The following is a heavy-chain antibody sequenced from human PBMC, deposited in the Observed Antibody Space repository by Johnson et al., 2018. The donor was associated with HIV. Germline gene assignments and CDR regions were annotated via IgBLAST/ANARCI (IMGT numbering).Heavy chain of an antibody. CDR1: GFTFDDYA. Sequence: VQLVESGGGLVQPGRSLRLSCAASGFTFDDYAMHWVRQAPGKGLEWVSGISWNSGSIGYADSVKGRFTISRDNAKNSLYLQMNSLRAEDTALYYCAKDTEAAAGTDDAFDIWGQGTMVTVSS. D-gene: IGHD6-13*01. J-gene: IGHJ3*02. CDR2: ISWNSGSI. V-gene: IGHV3-9*01. CDR3: AKDTEAAAGTDDAFDI.